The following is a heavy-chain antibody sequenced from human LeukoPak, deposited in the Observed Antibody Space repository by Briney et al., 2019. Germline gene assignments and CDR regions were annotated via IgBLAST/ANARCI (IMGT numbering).Heavy chain of an antibody. J-gene: IGHJ4*02. D-gene: IGHD1-26*01. CDR3: ARGVNSGYFDY. CDR2: INPNSGGA. CDR1: GYTFTGYY. V-gene: IGHV1-2*02. Sequence: ASVKVSCKASGYTFTGYYMHWVRQAPGQGLEWMGWINPNSGGAKYAQKFQGRVALTRDTSISTAYMELYNLRSDDTAVYYCARGVNSGYFDYCGQGTLVTVSS.